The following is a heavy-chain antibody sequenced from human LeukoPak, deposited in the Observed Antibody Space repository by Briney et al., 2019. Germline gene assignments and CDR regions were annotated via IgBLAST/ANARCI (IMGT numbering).Heavy chain of an antibody. CDR3: ARGPAATDWFDP. Sequence: ASVKVSCKASGYTFIRYGINWVRQAPGQGLEWMGWINPNSGGTNYAQKFQGWVTMTRDTSISTAYMELSRLRSDDTAVYYCARGPAATDWFDPWGQGTLVTVSS. CDR2: INPNSGGT. D-gene: IGHD2-2*01. CDR1: GYTFIRYG. V-gene: IGHV1-2*04. J-gene: IGHJ5*02.